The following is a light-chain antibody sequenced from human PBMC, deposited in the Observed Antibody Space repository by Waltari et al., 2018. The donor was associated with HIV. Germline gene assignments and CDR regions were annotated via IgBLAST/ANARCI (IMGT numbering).Light chain of an antibody. Sequence: QSALTQPPSASGSPGQSVTLSCTGYTSAIGSYDYVSWYQLHPGKAPKLVISEVTKRPSGVSDRFSGSKSANTAFLTVSGLQAEDEADYYCSSFADRDGFYVLFGGGTRLTVL. CDR2: EVT. CDR3: SSFADRDGFYVL. V-gene: IGLV2-8*01. CDR1: TSAIGSYDY. J-gene: IGLJ2*01.